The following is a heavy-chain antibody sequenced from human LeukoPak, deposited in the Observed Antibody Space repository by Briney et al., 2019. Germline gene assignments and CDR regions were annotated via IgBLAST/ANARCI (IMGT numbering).Heavy chain of an antibody. CDR2: IIPIFGTA. Sequence: GASVKVSCKASGGTFSSYAISWVRQAPGQGLEWMGGIIPIFGTANYAQKFQGRVTITADKSTSTAYMELSSLRSEDTAVYYCARYRAREYHFDYWGQGTLVTVSS. CDR3: ARYRAREYHFDY. V-gene: IGHV1-69*06. J-gene: IGHJ4*02. D-gene: IGHD2-2*02. CDR1: GGTFSSYA.